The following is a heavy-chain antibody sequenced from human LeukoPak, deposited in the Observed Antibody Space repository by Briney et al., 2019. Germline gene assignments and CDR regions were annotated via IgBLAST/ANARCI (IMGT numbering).Heavy chain of an antibody. J-gene: IGHJ4*02. CDR3: ARDLWDFWSGYYDY. V-gene: IGHV3-53*01. CDR2: IYSGGST. Sequence: GGSLRLSCAASGFTVSSNYMSWVRQAPGKGLEWVSVIYSGGSTYYADSVKGRFTISRDNSKNTLYLQMNSLRAEDTAVYYCARDLWDFWSGYYDYWGQGTLVTVSS. D-gene: IGHD3-3*01. CDR1: GFTVSSNY.